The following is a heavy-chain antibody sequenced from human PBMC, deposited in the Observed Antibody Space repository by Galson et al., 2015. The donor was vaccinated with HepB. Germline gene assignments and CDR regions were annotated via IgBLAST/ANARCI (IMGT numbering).Heavy chain of an antibody. CDR1: GFTFSSYW. CDR2: IKQDGSEK. CDR3: ARVVLAYCGGDCYFGAFDI. V-gene: IGHV3-7*01. J-gene: IGHJ3*02. D-gene: IGHD2-21*01. Sequence: SLRLSCAASGFTFSSYWMSWVRQAPGKGLEWVSNIKQDGSEKYYVDSVKGRFTISRDNAKNSLYLQMNSLRAEDTAVYYCARVVLAYCGGDCYFGAFDIWGQGTMVTVSS.